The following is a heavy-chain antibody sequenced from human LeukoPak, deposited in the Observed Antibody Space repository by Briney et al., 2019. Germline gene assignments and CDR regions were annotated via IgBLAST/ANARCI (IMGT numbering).Heavy chain of an antibody. V-gene: IGHV3-74*01. J-gene: IGHJ6*02. CDR3: ARDAQPYCTNGVCYKHYYYGMDV. Sequence: QPGGSLRLSCAAPGFTFSSYWMHWVRQAPGKGLVWVSRINSDGSSTSYADSVKGRFTISRDNAKNTLYLQMNSLRAEDTAVYYCARDAQPYCTNGVCYKHYYYGMDVWGQGTTVTVSS. CDR2: INSDGSST. CDR1: GFTFSSYW. D-gene: IGHD2-8*01.